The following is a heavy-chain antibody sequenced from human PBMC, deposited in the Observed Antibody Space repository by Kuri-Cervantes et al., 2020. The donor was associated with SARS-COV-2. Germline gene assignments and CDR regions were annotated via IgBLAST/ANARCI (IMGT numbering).Heavy chain of an antibody. CDR2: ISSSSSYI. CDR1: GCSFTSRN. D-gene: IGHD2-8*02. J-gene: IGHJ6*03. V-gene: IGHV3-21*01. CDR3: AKSLRCTGGVCSRLYYYSYIAV. Sequence: LQISCPACGCSFTSRNMHWVRQLRWKGLSWVYSISSSSSYIYYADSVKGRFTISRDNAKNSLYLQMNSLRADDTAVYYCAKSLRCTGGVCSRLYYYSYIAVRGEGPTVTVSS.